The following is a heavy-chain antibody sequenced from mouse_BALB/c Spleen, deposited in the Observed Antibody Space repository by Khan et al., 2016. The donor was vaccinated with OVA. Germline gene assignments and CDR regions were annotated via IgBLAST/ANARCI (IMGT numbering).Heavy chain of an antibody. Sequence: QVQLKQSGAELARPGASLKMPCKASGYTFTSYTIHWVRQRPGLTLEWIGHINPSNDYTNYNQKFKDKATLIVDKSSSTAYMQLSSLTSEDSAVYYCVRAGAYHRSDGWFAYWGQGTLVTVSA. V-gene: IGHV1-4*01. CDR3: VRAGAYHRSDGWFAY. CDR1: GYTFTSYT. J-gene: IGHJ3*01. CDR2: INPSNDYT. D-gene: IGHD2-14*01.